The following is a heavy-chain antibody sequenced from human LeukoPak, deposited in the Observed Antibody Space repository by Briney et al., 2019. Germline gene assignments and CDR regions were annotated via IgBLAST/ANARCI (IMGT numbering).Heavy chain of an antibody. D-gene: IGHD6-19*01. Sequence: GGSLRLSCAASGFTFSSYSMSWIRQAPGKGLEWVSYISSSGSTIYYAYSVKGRFTISRDNAKNSLYLQMNSLRAEDTAVYYCARSPRSGWYSGFYFDYWGQGTLVTVSS. CDR2: ISSSGSTI. V-gene: IGHV3-48*04. J-gene: IGHJ4*02. CDR1: GFTFSSYS. CDR3: ARSPRSGWYSGFYFDY.